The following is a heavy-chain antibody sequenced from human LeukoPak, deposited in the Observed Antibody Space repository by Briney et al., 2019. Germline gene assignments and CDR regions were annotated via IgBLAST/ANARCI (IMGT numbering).Heavy chain of an antibody. D-gene: IGHD5-18*01. Sequence: GGSLRLSCAASGFTFSNFGMSWVRQAPGKGLEWASSISTTGSDIYYADSVRGRFTISKNSAKNSLYLQMNTLRVEDTAMYYCASLDTAKQPLANHWGQGTLVTVSS. CDR2: ISTTGSDI. CDR3: ASLDTAKQPLANH. V-gene: IGHV3-21*04. J-gene: IGHJ5*02. CDR1: GFTFSNFG.